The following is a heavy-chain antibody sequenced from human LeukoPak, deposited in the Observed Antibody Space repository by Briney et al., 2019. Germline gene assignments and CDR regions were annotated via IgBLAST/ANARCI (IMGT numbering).Heavy chain of an antibody. D-gene: IGHD2-21*02. CDR1: GFTFSSYA. Sequence: GGSLRLSCAASGFTFSSYAMSWVRQAPGKGLEWVSTLSGSGGSTYYADSVKGRFTISKDNSKTTLYLQMNSLRAEGTAVYYCAKPTGEGLAYCGDNCIEYFQHWGQGTLVSVPS. V-gene: IGHV3-23*01. J-gene: IGHJ1*01. CDR2: LSGSGGST. CDR3: AKPTGEGLAYCGDNCIEYFQH.